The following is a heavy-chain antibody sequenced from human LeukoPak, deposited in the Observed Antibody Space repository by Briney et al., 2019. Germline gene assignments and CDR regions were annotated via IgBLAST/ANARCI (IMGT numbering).Heavy chain of an antibody. CDR3: ATDYGDYEPIDY. J-gene: IGHJ4*02. D-gene: IGHD4-17*01. CDR1: GVTLSNYA. V-gene: IGHV3-30*04. CDR2: ISFDGTNK. Sequence: GRSLSLSCTASGVTLSNYAMHWVRRPPGRGLEWVAVISFDGTNKYYGDSVEGRFSVSRDNSKNTLYLQMNSLRPDDTAMYYCATDYGDYEPIDYWGQGTLVTVSS.